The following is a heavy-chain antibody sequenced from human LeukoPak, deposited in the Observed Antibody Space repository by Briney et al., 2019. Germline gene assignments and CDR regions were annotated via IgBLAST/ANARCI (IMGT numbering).Heavy chain of an antibody. D-gene: IGHD3-16*02. CDR3: ARRPIDYGYVWGSYRPLLYCMDV. CDR2: IHSSGRT. CDR1: GGSISSSAYH. J-gene: IGHJ6*03. V-gene: IGHV4-39*01. Sequence: PSETLSLTCTVSGGSISSSAYHWGWIRQPPGKGLEWIGTIHSSGRTYYNLSLKSRVTISVDTSKNQFSLKLSSVTAADTAVYYCARRPIDYGYVWGSYRPLLYCMDVWGKGTTVTISS.